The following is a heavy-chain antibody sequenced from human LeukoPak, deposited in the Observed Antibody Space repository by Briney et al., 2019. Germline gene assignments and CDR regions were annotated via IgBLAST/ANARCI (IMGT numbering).Heavy chain of an antibody. Sequence: PGGSLRLSCAASGFTFSSYAMHWVRQAPGRGLEWVAVISYDGSNKYYADSVKGRFTISRDNSKNTLYLQMNSLRAEDTAVYYCARDIRYNLGASAGYDVWDYSYYYGMDVWGQGTTVTVSS. J-gene: IGHJ6*02. CDR3: ARDIRYNLGASAGYDVWDYSYYYGMDV. D-gene: IGHD3-3*01. CDR1: GFTFSSYA. V-gene: IGHV3-30*04. CDR2: ISYDGSNK.